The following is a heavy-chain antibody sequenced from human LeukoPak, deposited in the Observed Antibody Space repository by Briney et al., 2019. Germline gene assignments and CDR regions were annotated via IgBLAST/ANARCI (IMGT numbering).Heavy chain of an antibody. J-gene: IGHJ6*03. D-gene: IGHD2-15*01. V-gene: IGHV3-9*01. CDR2: ISWHGDYI. CDR3: AKDTTAWWYQRAYKDV. CDR1: GFTFDVYA. Sequence: GGSLTLSCSASGFTFDVYAMHWVRQPPGKCLEWVSGISWHGDYIEYADSVTGRFPISTDHATTRLSLQMDSLRAQGPAVYFCAKDTTAWWYQRAYKDVWGKGTTVTVSS.